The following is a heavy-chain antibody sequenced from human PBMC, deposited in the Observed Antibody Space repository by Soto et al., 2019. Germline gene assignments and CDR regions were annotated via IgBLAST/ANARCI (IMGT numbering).Heavy chain of an antibody. Sequence: PSETLSLTCSVSAGSISNYHWSWIRQPPGKGLEWIGYIFYTGKTNYSPSLKSRVTISLDTSKNQFSLRLDSVTAADTAVYYCARVLEVAGGFDPWGQGTLVTVSS. V-gene: IGHV4-59*01. CDR3: ARVLEVAGGFDP. CDR2: IFYTGKT. CDR1: AGSISNYH. D-gene: IGHD2-15*01. J-gene: IGHJ5*02.